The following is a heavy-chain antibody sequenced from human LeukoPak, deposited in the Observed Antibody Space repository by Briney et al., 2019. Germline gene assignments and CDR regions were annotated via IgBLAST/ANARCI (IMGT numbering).Heavy chain of an antibody. CDR1: GYTFTGYY. V-gene: IGHV1-2*02. CDR3: ASVGYSSGWYTYYYGVDV. CDR2: INPNSGGT. Sequence: ASVKVSCKASGYTFTGYYMHWVRQAPGQGLEWMGWINPNSGGTNYAQKFQGRVTMTRDTPISTAYMELSRLRSDDTAVYYCASVGYSSGWYTYYYGVDVWGQGTTVTVSS. J-gene: IGHJ6*02. D-gene: IGHD6-19*01.